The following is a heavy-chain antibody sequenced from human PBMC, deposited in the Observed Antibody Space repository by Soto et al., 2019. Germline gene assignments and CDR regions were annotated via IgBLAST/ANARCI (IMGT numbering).Heavy chain of an antibody. D-gene: IGHD1-26*01. CDR2: IHSSGTT. CDR1: GASISVYY. Sequence: QVQLQESGPGLVKPSETLSLTCAVSGASISVYYWNWIRQSPGKGLEWIGYIHSSGTTNYNPPLKSRVPISLDTSKNQFSVRLSSVTAADTAVYYCARLYYSETRRYFDYWGQGALVTVSS. CDR3: ARLYYSETRRYFDY. J-gene: IGHJ4*02. V-gene: IGHV4-59*01.